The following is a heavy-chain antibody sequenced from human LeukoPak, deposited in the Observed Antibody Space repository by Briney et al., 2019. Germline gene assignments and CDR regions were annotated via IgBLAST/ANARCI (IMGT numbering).Heavy chain of an antibody. Sequence: SETLSLTCTVSGGSINNGGYYWSWIRQHPGKGLEWIGYIYYSGSTNYNPSLKSRVTISVDKSKNQFSLKLSSVTAADTAVYYCASNRYDSSGWFDPWGQGTLVTVSS. CDR1: GGSINNGGYY. J-gene: IGHJ5*02. D-gene: IGHD3-22*01. CDR3: ASNRYDSSGWFDP. V-gene: IGHV4-31*09. CDR2: IYYSGST.